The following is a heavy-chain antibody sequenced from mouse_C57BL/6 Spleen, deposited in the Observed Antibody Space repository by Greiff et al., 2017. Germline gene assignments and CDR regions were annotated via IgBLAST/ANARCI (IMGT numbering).Heavy chain of an antibody. CDR2: IYPGSGST. J-gene: IGHJ4*01. D-gene: IGHD2-5*01. CDR1: GYTFTSYW. CDR3: AREEFYYSNYYAMDY. V-gene: IGHV1-55*01. Sequence: VQLQQPGAELVKPGASVKMSCKASGYTFTSYWITWVKQRPGQGLEWIGDIYPGSGSTNYNEKFKSKATLTVDTSSSTAYMQLSSLTSEDSAVYYCAREEFYYSNYYAMDYWGQGTSVTVSS.